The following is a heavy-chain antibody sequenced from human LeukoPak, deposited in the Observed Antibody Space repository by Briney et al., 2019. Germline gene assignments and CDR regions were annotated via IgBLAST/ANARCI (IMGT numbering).Heavy chain of an antibody. V-gene: IGHV1-69*13. CDR2: IIPIFGTA. J-gene: IGHJ6*02. CDR1: GGTFSSYA. CDR3: ARVYYDSSGYFPPYYYYGMDV. D-gene: IGHD3-22*01. Sequence: SVKVSCKASGGTFSSYAISWVRQAPGQGLEWMGGIIPIFGTANYAQKFQGRVTITADESTSTAYMELSSLRSEDTAVYHCARVYYDSSGYFPPYYYYGMDVWGQGTTVTVSS.